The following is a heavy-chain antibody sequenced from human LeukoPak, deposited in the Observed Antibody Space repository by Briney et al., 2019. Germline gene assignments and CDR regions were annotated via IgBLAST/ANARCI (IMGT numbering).Heavy chain of an antibody. CDR3: ARECGSGWYYFDY. Sequence: ASVKVSCKASGYTFTGYYMHWVRQAPGQGLEWMGWINPNSGGTNYAQKFQGRVTMTRDTSISTAYMELSGLRSDDTAVYYCARECGSGWYYFDYWGQGTLVTVSS. J-gene: IGHJ4*02. D-gene: IGHD6-19*01. CDR2: INPNSGGT. V-gene: IGHV1-2*02. CDR1: GYTFTGYY.